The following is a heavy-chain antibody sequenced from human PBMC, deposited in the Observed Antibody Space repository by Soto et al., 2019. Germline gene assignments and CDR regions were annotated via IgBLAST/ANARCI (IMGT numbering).Heavy chain of an antibody. V-gene: IGHV3-33*01. CDR3: ARESSGSQEY. Sequence: QVQLEESGGGVVHPGRSLRLSCAASGFTFSNHGMHWVRQAPGQGLEWVAVIWYDGSNAYYADSVKGRFTISRDNSRNTVYLQMNSVRVEDTAVYYCARESSGSQEYWGQGTLVTVSS. D-gene: IGHD6-19*01. J-gene: IGHJ1*01. CDR1: GFTFSNHG. CDR2: IWYDGSNA.